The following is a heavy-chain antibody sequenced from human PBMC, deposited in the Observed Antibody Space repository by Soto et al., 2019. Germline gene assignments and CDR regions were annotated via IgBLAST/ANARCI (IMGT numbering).Heavy chain of an antibody. J-gene: IGHJ6*03. D-gene: IGHD3-3*01. Sequence: ASVKVSCKASGYTFTSYDINWVRQATGQGLEWMGWMNPNSGNTGYAQKFQGRVTMTRNTSISTAYMELSSLRSEDTAVYYCARGLFGYYDFGSGYAPWAYMDVWGKGTTVTVSS. CDR2: MNPNSGNT. CDR3: ARGLFGYYDFGSGYAPWAYMDV. CDR1: GYTFTSYD. V-gene: IGHV1-8*01.